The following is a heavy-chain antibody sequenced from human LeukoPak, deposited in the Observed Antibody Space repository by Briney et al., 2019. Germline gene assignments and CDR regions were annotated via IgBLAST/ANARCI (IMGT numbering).Heavy chain of an antibody. CDR2: IYYSGST. CDR1: GDSISSSSYY. V-gene: IGHV4-39*01. J-gene: IGHJ4*02. D-gene: IGHD1-1*01. Sequence: SETLSLTCTVSGDSISSSSYYWGWIRQPPGKGLEWIGSIYYSGSTYYNPSLKSRVTISVDTSKNQFSLKLSSVTAADTAVYYCASPKGLEPSTNLSRWGQGTLVTVSS. CDR3: ASPKGLEPSTNLSR.